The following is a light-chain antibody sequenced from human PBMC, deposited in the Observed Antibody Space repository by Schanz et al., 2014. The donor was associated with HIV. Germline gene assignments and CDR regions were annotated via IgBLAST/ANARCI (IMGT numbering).Light chain of an antibody. Sequence: EIVMTQSPATLSVSPGERATLSCRASQSVSSNLAWYQQKPGQAPRLLIYGASTRATGIPARFSGSGSGTDFTLTISSLQPEDFATYRCQQSYSTPRTFGQGTKVEIK. CDR3: QQSYSTPRT. CDR2: GAS. V-gene: IGKV3-15*01. J-gene: IGKJ2*01. CDR1: QSVSSN.